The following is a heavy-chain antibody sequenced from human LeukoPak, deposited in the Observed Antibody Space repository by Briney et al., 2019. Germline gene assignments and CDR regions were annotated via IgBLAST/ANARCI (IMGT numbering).Heavy chain of an antibody. D-gene: IGHD3-22*01. Sequence: SETLSLTCTVSGGSISSYYWSWIRQPPGKGLERIGYIYYSGSTNYNPSLKSRVTISVDTSKNQFSLTLSSVTAADTAVYYCARGRRSHYYDSSGYSYFDYWGQGTLVTVSS. J-gene: IGHJ4*02. CDR1: GGSISSYY. CDR2: IYYSGST. CDR3: ARGRRSHYYDSSGYSYFDY. V-gene: IGHV4-59*01.